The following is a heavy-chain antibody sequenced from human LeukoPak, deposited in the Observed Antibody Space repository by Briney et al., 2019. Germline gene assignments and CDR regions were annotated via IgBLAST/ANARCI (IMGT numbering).Heavy chain of an antibody. CDR2: ISGSGGST. J-gene: IGHJ4*02. V-gene: IGHV3-23*01. D-gene: IGHD3-10*01. CDR3: ATGPFGELLFSYFDY. CDR1: GFPFSLYA. Sequence: PGGSLRLSCAASGFPFSLYAMRWVPRAREKGLEGVSAISGSGGSTYYAHSVKGRFTISRDNSKNTLYLQMNSLRAEDTAVYYCATGPFGELLFSYFDYWGQGTLVTVSS.